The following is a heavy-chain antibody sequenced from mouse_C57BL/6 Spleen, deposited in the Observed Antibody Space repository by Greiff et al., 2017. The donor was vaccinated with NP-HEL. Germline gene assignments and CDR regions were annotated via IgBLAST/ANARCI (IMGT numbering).Heavy chain of an antibody. CDR1: GYAFTNYL. CDR3: ARGDYGSSLDY. J-gene: IGHJ2*01. CDR2: INPGSGGT. D-gene: IGHD1-1*01. Sequence: QVQLQQSGAELVRPGTSVKVSCKASGYAFTNYLIEWVKQRPGQGLEWIGVINPGSGGTNYNEKFKGKATLTADTSSSTAYMQLSSLTSEDSAVYFCARGDYGSSLDYWGQGTTLTVSS. V-gene: IGHV1-54*01.